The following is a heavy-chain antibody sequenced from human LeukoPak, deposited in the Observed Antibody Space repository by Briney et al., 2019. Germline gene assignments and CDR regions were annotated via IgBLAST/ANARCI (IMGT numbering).Heavy chain of an antibody. Sequence: PGGSLRLSCAASGFTCSSYAMSWVRQAPGKGLDWVSAISGSGGSTYYADSVKGRFTISRDNPKNTLYLQMNSLRAEDTAVYYCAKDHGYSYGYAFDIWGQGTMVTVSS. D-gene: IGHD5-18*01. CDR1: GFTCSSYA. V-gene: IGHV3-23*01. CDR3: AKDHGYSYGYAFDI. J-gene: IGHJ3*02. CDR2: ISGSGGST.